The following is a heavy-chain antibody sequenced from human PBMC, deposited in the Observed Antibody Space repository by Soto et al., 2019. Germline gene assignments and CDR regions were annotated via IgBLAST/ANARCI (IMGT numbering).Heavy chain of an antibody. D-gene: IGHD6-19*01. V-gene: IGHV4-4*02. J-gene: IGHJ4*02. CDR2: IYHSGST. CDR3: ARSLYSSGWFFDY. CDR1: GGSISSSNW. Sequence: QVQLQESGPGLVKPSGTLSLTCAVSGGSISSSNWWSWVRQPPGKGLEWIGEIYHSGSTNYNPSLKVRVTISVDRSKNQFSLKLSCVTAADTAVYYCARSLYSSGWFFDYWGQGTPVTVSS.